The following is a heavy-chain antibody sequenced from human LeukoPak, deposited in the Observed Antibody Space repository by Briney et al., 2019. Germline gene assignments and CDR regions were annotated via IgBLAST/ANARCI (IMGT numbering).Heavy chain of an antibody. J-gene: IGHJ4*02. Sequence: PSETLSLTCAVYGGSFSGYYWSWIRQPPGKGLEWIGEINHSGSTNYNPSLKSRVTISVDTSKNQFSLKLSSVTAADTAVDYCARGSRGYSSSWLIDYWGQGTLVTVSS. CDR1: GGSFSGYY. CDR3: ARGSRGYSSSWLIDY. CDR2: INHSGST. D-gene: IGHD6-13*01. V-gene: IGHV4-34*01.